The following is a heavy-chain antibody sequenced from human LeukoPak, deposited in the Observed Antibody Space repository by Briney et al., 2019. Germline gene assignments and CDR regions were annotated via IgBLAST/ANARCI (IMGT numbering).Heavy chain of an antibody. J-gene: IGHJ4*02. CDR3: GRALGSPLDF. V-gene: IGHV3-74*01. Sequence: GGSLRFSCAASGFTFSSSWMHWVRQAPGKGLVWVSRINSDGSTTTYADSVKGRFTISRDNAENTLYLQMNSLRAEDTAVYYCGRALGSPLDFWGQGTLVTVSS. CDR2: INSDGSTT. CDR1: GFTFSSSW. D-gene: IGHD1-26*01.